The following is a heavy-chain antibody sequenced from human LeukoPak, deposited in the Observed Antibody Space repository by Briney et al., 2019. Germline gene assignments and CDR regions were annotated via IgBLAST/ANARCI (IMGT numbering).Heavy chain of an antibody. CDR1: GGSFSGYY. Sequence: SETLSLTCAVYGGSFSGYYWSWIRQPPGKGLEWIGEINHSGSTNYNPSLKSRVTISVDTSKNQFSLKLSSVTAADTAVYYCATSSGFSPDAFDIWGQGTMVTVSS. V-gene: IGHV4-34*01. D-gene: IGHD6-19*01. CDR2: INHSGST. CDR3: ATSSGFSPDAFDI. J-gene: IGHJ3*02.